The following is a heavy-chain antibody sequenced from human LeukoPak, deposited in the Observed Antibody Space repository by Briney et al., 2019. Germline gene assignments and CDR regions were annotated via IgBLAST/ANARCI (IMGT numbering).Heavy chain of an antibody. CDR1: GYTLTELS. J-gene: IGHJ6*02. CDR3: ATDQYGDYVYGMDV. V-gene: IGHV1-24*01. CDR2: FDPGDGET. D-gene: IGHD4-17*01. Sequence: ASVKVSCKVSGYTLTELSMHWVRQAPGKGLEWMGGFDPGDGETIYAQKFQGRVTMTEDTSTDTAYMELSSLRSEDTAVYYCATDQYGDYVYGMDVWGQGTTVTVSS.